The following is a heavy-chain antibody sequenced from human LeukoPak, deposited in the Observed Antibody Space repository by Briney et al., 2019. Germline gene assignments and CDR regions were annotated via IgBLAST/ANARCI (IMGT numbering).Heavy chain of an antibody. CDR1: GGSVRSGGYY. J-gene: IGHJ3*02. V-gene: IGHV4-31*03. Sequence: SQTLSLTCPVSGGSVRSGGYYWNWIRKHPGKGLEWIGYLDYSGSTNYNPSLKSRISISTDTSKNQISLKLTSLTAADTAEYYCATQRDGYYNDAFDMWGQGTLVIVSS. CDR3: ATQRDGYYNDAFDM. D-gene: IGHD5-24*01. CDR2: LDYSGST.